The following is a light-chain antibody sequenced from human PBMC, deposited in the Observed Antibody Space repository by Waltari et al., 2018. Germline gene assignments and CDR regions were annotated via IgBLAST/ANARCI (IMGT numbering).Light chain of an antibody. J-gene: IGLJ3*02. Sequence: SFELTQPPSVSVSPGQTARIHCSADVLPKQYSSCYQQKPGQAPLLIIYKDNKGPSGIPERFSASSSGTTVTLTISGGQAEDEADDYCQSADNTTNYNWVFGGGTKLTVL. V-gene: IGLV3-25*03. CDR3: QSADNTTNYNWV. CDR2: KDN. CDR1: VLPKQY.